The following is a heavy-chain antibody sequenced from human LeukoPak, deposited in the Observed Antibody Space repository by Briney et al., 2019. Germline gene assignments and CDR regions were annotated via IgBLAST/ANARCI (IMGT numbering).Heavy chain of an antibody. Sequence: PGGSLRLSCAASGLTFSSYDMNWVRQAPGKGLEWVSQISGSGGSANYADSVKGRFTISRDNSKNKLYLQLSSLRAEDTAVYYCARRSGFYFDYWGQGTLVTVSS. J-gene: IGHJ4*02. CDR2: ISGSGGSA. CDR3: ARRSGFYFDY. V-gene: IGHV3-23*01. D-gene: IGHD3-10*01. CDR1: GLTFSSYD.